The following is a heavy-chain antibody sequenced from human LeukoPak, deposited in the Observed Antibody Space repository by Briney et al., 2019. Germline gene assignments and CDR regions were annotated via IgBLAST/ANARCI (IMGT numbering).Heavy chain of an antibody. J-gene: IGHJ5*02. CDR1: GGSISSSSYH. Sequence: SETLSLTCTVSGGSISSSSYHWGWIRQPPGKGLEWIGSIYYYGGPYFNPSLKSRVTISVDTSKNLFSLTLSSVTAADTAIYYCARVLGDYYGSGSYSHFRFDPWGQGGLVTVSS. CDR3: ARVLGDYYGSGSYSHFRFDP. CDR2: IYYYGGP. D-gene: IGHD3-10*01. V-gene: IGHV4-39*07.